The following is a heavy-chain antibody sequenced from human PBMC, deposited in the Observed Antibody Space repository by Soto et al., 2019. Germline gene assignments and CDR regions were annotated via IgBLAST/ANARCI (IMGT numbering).Heavy chain of an antibody. V-gene: IGHV3-33*01. CDR2: IWYDGNNK. CDR3: ARARGCNYHDYDY. Sequence: QVQLVESGGGVVQPGRSLRLSCAASGFTFSSYGMHWVRQAPGKGLEWVAVIWYDGNNKHYADSVKGRFTISRDTSKNTLYLHMNGLSAEDSAVYYCARARGCNYHDYDYWGQGTLVTVSS. CDR1: GFTFSSYG. J-gene: IGHJ4*02. D-gene: IGHD5-12*01.